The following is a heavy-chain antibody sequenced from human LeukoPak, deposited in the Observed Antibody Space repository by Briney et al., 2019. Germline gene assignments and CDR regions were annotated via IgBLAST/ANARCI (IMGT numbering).Heavy chain of an antibody. CDR3: ARRMYYYDSSGYLKDSWFDP. D-gene: IGHD3-22*01. J-gene: IGHJ5*02. V-gene: IGHV4-4*02. CDR1: GGSISSSNW. Sequence: SETLSLTFAVSGGSISSSNWWSWVRQPPGKGLEWIGEIYHSGSTNYNPSLKSRVTISVDKSKNQFSLKLSSVTAADTAVYYCARRMYYYDSSGYLKDSWFDPWGQGTLVTVSS. CDR2: IYHSGST.